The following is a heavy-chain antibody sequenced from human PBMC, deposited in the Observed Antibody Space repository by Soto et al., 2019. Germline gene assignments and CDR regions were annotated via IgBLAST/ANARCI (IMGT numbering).Heavy chain of an antibody. V-gene: IGHV1-18*01. CDR3: ARQHYYDSTGDDAFDI. D-gene: IGHD3-22*01. Sequence: QVQLAQSGAEVKKPGASVKVSCKASGYTFTSYGISWVRQAPGQGLEWMGWISAYNGNTNYAQKLQGRVTMTTDTSTSTAYMELRSLRSDDTAVYYCARQHYYDSTGDDAFDIWGQGTMVTVSS. CDR1: GYTFTSYG. J-gene: IGHJ3*02. CDR2: ISAYNGNT.